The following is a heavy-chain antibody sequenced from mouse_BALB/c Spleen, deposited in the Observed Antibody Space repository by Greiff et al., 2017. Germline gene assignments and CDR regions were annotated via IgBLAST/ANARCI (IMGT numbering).Heavy chain of an antibody. CDR3: ARSGNYPWFAY. V-gene: IGHV5-17*02. D-gene: IGHD3-1*01. J-gene: IGHJ3*01. Sequence: EVKLQESGGGLVQPGGSRKLSCAASGFTLSSFGMHWVRQAPEKGLEWVAYISSGSSTIYYADTVKGRFTISRDNPKNTLFLQMTSLRSEDTAMYYCARSGNYPWFAYWGQGTLVTVSA. CDR1: GFTLSSFG. CDR2: ISSGSSTI.